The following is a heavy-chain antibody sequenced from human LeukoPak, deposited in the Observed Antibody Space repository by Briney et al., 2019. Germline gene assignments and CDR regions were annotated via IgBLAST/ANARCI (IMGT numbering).Heavy chain of an antibody. CDR1: GCTFSSYA. CDR3: ARDVPGVFYFEY. V-gene: IGHV1-69*04. D-gene: IGHD6-13*01. J-gene: IGHJ4*02. CDR2: IIPIFGIA. Sequence: SVKVSCKASGCTFSSYAISWVRQAPGQGLEWMGRIIPIFGIANYAQKFQGRVTITADKSTSTAYMELSSLRSDDTAVYYCARDVPGVFYFEYWGQGTLVTVSS.